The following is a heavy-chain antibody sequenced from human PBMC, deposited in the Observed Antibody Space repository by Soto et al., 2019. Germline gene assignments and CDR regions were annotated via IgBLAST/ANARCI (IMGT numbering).Heavy chain of an antibody. D-gene: IGHD3-3*01. Sequence: ASLKVSCKASGYTFTGYFIHWVRQAPGQGLEWMGYINPNGGATQYAPRVQGRVTMTSDTSIRPAYMDLCNLKSDDSAVNYCARGGGTIRAPLPWGGRRLVTDS. CDR1: GYTFTGYF. CDR3: ARGGGTIRAPLP. V-gene: IGHV1-2*02. CDR2: INPNGGAT. J-gene: IGHJ5*02.